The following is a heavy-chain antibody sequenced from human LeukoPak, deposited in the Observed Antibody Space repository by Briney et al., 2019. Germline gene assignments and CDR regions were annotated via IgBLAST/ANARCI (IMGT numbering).Heavy chain of an antibody. CDR3: ARFSRPVGATKSFDY. J-gene: IGHJ4*02. CDR1: GGSFSGYY. D-gene: IGHD1-26*01. Sequence: PSETLSLTCAVYGGSFSGYYWSWIRQPPGKGLEWIGEINHSGSTNYNPSLKSRVTIPVDTSKNQFSLKLSSVTAADTAVYYCARFSRPVGATKSFDYWGQGTLVTVSS. CDR2: INHSGST. V-gene: IGHV4-34*01.